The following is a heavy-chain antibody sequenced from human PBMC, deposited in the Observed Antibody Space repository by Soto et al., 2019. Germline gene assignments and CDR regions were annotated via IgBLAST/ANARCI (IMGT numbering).Heavy chain of an antibody. J-gene: IGHJ5*02. CDR2: IIPIFGTA. D-gene: IGHD6-13*01. CDR1: GGTFSSYA. V-gene: IGHV1-69*13. Sequence: EASVKVSCKASGGTFSSYAIRWVRQAPGQGLEWMGGIIPIFGTANYAQKFQGRVTITADESTSTAYMELSRLRSDDTAVYYCARDLSSAAGMRFDPWGQGTLVTVSS. CDR3: ARDLSSAAGMRFDP.